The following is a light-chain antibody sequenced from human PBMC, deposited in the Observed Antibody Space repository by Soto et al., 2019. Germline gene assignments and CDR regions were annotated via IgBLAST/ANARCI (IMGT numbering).Light chain of an antibody. CDR3: QQYGRSPPYT. J-gene: IGKJ2*01. CDR2: GAS. Sequence: EIVMTQSPATLSVPPGERATLSCRASQSVSTNFAWYQQKPGQAPRLLIYGASTRATAVPARFTASGSGTEFTLTISSLQSEDFAVYYCQQYGRSPPYTFGQGTKVEIK. CDR1: QSVSTN. V-gene: IGKV3-15*01.